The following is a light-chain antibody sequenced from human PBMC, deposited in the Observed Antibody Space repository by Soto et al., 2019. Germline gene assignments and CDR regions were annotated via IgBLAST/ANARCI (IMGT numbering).Light chain of an antibody. Sequence: QSALTQPASVSGSPGQSITISCTGTSSDVGGYNYVSWYHPHPGKAPKLMIYVVTNRTSGVSNRFSGSKSGNTASLTISGLQAEDEADYYCSSYTSSSTRVFGAGTKLTVL. V-gene: IGLV2-14*01. CDR3: SSYTSSSTRV. CDR1: SSDVGGYNY. CDR2: VVT. J-gene: IGLJ2*01.